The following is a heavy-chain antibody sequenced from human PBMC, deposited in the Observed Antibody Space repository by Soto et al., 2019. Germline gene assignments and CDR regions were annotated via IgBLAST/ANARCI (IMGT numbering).Heavy chain of an antibody. D-gene: IGHD6-25*01. J-gene: IGHJ4*02. CDR3: AKEKFQRPYFDY. CDR2: ISYDGSNK. V-gene: IGHV3-30*18. Sequence: ESVGGVVQPGRSLRLSCAASGFTFSSYGMHWVRQAPGTGLEWVAVISYDGSNKYYADSVKGRFTISRDNSKNTLYLQMNSLRAEDTAVYYCAKEKFQRPYFDYWGQGTLVTVSS. CDR1: GFTFSSYG.